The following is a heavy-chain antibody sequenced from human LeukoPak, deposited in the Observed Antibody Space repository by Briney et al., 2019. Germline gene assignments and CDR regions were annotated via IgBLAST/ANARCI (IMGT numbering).Heavy chain of an antibody. J-gene: IGHJ3*02. V-gene: IGHV4-4*07. CDR1: GGSLTGYS. D-gene: IGHD3-10*02. CDR2: IYTSGST. CDR3: ARCETMWKGYDAWPGALDI. Sequence: PSETLSLSGTLSGGSLTGYSRRSIRQPAGKGLEWIGRIYTSGSTNYNPSLKSRVTMSVDTSKNQFSLKLSSVTAADTAVYYCARCETMWKGYDAWPGALDIWGQGTMVTVSS.